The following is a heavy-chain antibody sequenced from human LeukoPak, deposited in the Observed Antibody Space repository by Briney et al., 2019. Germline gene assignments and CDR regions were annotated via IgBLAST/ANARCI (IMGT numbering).Heavy chain of an antibody. Sequence: PSETLSLTCTVSGGSLSTYYWSWIRQPPGKGLEWIGYISYSGSTKYNPSLKSRVTISVDTSKNQFSLKLSSVTAADTAVYYCARGQYYFDYWGQGTLVTVSS. V-gene: IGHV4-59*08. J-gene: IGHJ4*02. CDR2: ISYSGST. CDR1: GGSLSTYY. CDR3: ARGQYYFDY.